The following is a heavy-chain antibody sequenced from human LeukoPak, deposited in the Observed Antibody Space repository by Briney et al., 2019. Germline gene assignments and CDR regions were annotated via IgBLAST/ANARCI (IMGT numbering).Heavy chain of an antibody. CDR2: ISWNSGSI. Sequence: GGSLRLSCAASGLTFDDYAMHWVRQAPGKGLEWVSGISWNSGSIGYADSVKGRFTISRDNAKNSLYLQMNSLRAEDTALYYCAKDEAGPGGTLDYWGQGTLVTVSS. V-gene: IGHV3-9*01. J-gene: IGHJ4*02. CDR1: GLTFDDYA. CDR3: AKDEAGPGGTLDY.